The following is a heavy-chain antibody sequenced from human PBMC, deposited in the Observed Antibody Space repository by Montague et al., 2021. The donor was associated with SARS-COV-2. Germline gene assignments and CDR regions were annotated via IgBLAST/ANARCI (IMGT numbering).Heavy chain of an antibody. V-gene: IGHV3-23*01. CDR3: AKEISSSWIASYYGMDV. D-gene: IGHD6-13*01. J-gene: IGHJ6*02. CDR1: GFTFSSYV. CDR2: ISGSGGST. Sequence: SLRLSCAASGFTFSSYVMSWVRQAPGKGLEWVSAISGSGGSTYYADSVKGRFTISRDNSKNTLYLQMNSLRAEGAAVYYCAKEISSSWIASYYGMDVWGQGTTVTVSS.